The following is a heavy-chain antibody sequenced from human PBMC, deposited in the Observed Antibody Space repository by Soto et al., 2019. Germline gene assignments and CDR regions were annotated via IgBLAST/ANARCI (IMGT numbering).Heavy chain of an antibody. D-gene: IGHD3-22*01. J-gene: IGHJ4*02. V-gene: IGHV1-18*01. Sequence: QVQLVQSGGEVKKPGASVKVSCKASGYTFNTYDISWVRQAPGQGLEWMGWISAYNGNTNYAQKLQGRVIRTTDTSTTTAYMELRRLICDDTAVYYCARGYYYSYGDYWGQGTLVTVSS. CDR1: GYTFNTYD. CDR2: ISAYNGNT. CDR3: ARGYYYSYGDY.